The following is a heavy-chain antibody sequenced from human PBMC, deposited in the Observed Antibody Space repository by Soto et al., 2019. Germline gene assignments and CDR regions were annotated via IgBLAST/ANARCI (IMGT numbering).Heavy chain of an antibody. Sequence: EVQLVESGGALVQPGRSLRLSCAASGFTFDDYAMHWVRQAPGKGPEWVSGISWDSTSIGYAGSVKGRFTISRDNAKKSLYLQMNSLRAEDTAVYFCAKDFTTMVRLCDYWGQGTLVTVSS. CDR2: ISWDSTSI. V-gene: IGHV3-9*01. CDR1: GFTFDDYA. CDR3: AKDFTTMVRLCDY. J-gene: IGHJ4*02. D-gene: IGHD5-18*01.